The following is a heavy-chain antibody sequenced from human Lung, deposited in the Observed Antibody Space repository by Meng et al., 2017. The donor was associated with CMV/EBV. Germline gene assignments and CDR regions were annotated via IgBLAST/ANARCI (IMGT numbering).Heavy chain of an antibody. Sequence: GQLVESGGGLVQPGGCLRLSCVDSGFTFSNYWMHWVRQVPGEGLVWGSRIDADGTITSYADSVRGRFTISRDNAKNTLYLQMSDLRADDSAVYYCIRDLVGNLDEWGQGTLVTV. CDR3: IRDLVGNLDE. CDR2: IDADGTIT. V-gene: IGHV3-74*01. CDR1: GFTFSNYW. J-gene: IGHJ4*02. D-gene: IGHD1-1*01.